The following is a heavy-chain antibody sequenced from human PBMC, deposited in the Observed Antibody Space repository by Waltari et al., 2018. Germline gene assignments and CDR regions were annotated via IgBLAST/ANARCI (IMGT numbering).Heavy chain of an antibody. D-gene: IGHD6-19*01. V-gene: IGHV1-69*01. J-gene: IGHJ6*02. CDR2: ISPIFGTA. CDR3: ARGRAVADNGPDYYYGMDV. CDR1: GGTFSSYA. Sequence: QVQLVQSGAEVKKPGSSVKVPCKASGGTFSSYAISWVRQAPGQGLEWMGGISPIFGTANYAQKFQGRVTITADESTSTAYMELSSLRSEDTAVYYCARGRAVADNGPDYYYGMDVWGQGTTVTVSS.